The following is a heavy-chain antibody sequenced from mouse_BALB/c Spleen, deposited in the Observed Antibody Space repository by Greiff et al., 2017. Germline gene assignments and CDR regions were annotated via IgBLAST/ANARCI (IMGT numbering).Heavy chain of an antibody. Sequence: QVQLKESGAELMKPGASVKISCKATGYTFSSYWIEWVKQRPGHGLEWIGEILPGSGSTNYNEKFKGKATFTADTSSNTAYMQLSSLTSEDSAVYYCARGPYGSSDYYAMDYWGQGTSVTVSS. CDR2: ILPGSGST. CDR3: ARGPYGSSDYYAMDY. J-gene: IGHJ4*01. V-gene: IGHV1-9*01. D-gene: IGHD1-1*01. CDR1: GYTFSSYW.